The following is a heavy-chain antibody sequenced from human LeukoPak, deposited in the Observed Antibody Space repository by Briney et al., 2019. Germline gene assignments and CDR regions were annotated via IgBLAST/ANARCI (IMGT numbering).Heavy chain of an antibody. D-gene: IGHD2/OR15-2a*01. J-gene: IGHJ4*02. CDR2: INSDGSWT. CDR3: VSFYETY. V-gene: IGHV3-74*01. CDR1: GFTFSSTS. Sequence: GGSLRLSCAASGFTFSSTSMSWVRQAPGKGLVWVSHINSDGSWTSYADSVKGRFTISKDNAKNTVYLQMNNLRAEDTAVYYCVSFYETYWGRGTLVTVSS.